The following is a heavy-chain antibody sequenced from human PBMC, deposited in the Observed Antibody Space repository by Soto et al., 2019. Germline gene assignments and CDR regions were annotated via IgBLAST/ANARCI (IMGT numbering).Heavy chain of an antibody. J-gene: IGHJ4*02. CDR2: ISYDGSNK. Sequence: QVQLVESGGGVVQPGRSLRLSCAASGFTFSSYGMHWVRQAPGKGLEWVAVISYDGSNKYYADSVKGRFTISRDNSKNTLYLQMNSLRAEDTAVYYCAKGGHYEGFDYWGQGTLVTVSS. V-gene: IGHV3-30*18. CDR1: GFTFSSYG. CDR3: AKGGHYEGFDY. D-gene: IGHD3-22*01.